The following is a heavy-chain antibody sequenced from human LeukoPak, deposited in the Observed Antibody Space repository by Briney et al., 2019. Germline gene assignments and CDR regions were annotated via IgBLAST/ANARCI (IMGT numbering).Heavy chain of an antibody. D-gene: IGHD6-13*01. CDR3: ARASIAAAENY. V-gene: IGHV3-21*01. CDR1: EVTFSTYT. CDR2: ISGSGNYI. J-gene: IGHJ4*02. Sequence: GGSLRLSCAASEVTFSTYTMTWVRQAPGKGLEWVSSISGSGNYIYYADSLKGRFTISRDNAKNSLYLQMNSLRAEDTAVYYCARASIAAAENYWGQGTLVTVSS.